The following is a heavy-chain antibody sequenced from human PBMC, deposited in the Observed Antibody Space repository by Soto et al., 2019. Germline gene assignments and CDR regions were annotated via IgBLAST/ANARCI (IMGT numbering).Heavy chain of an antibody. CDR3: AKGSASGSPYYFDF. V-gene: IGHV3-23*01. CDR2: ISGSGGST. CDR1: GFTFSSYA. J-gene: IGHJ4*02. Sequence: GSLRLSCAASGFTFSSYAMSWVRQAPGKGLEWVSAISGSGGSTYYADSVKGRFTISRDNSKNTLFLQMYRLRADDTAVYFCAKGSASGSPYYFDFWGQGALVTVSS. D-gene: IGHD6-25*01.